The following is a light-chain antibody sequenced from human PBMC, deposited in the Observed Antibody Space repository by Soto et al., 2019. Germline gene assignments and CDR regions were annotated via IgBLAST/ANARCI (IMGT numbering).Light chain of an antibody. CDR2: SAS. J-gene: IGKJ5*01. V-gene: IGKV3-20*01. CDR1: QSLRSN. Sequence: EIVMTQSPVTLSVSPGETVTLSCRASQSLRSNLAWYQKKPGQTPRLLIYSASIRAAATPARFSGSGSGTDFTLTISRLEPEDFAVYYCQQYGSSPITFGQGTRLEIK. CDR3: QQYGSSPIT.